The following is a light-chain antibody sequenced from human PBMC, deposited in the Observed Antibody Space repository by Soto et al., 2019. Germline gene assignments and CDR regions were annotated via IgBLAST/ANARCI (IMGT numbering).Light chain of an antibody. V-gene: IGKV3-20*01. CDR1: QSVDRNY. J-gene: IGKJ1*01. Sequence: EIVLTQSPGTLSLSPGERATLSCRASQSVDRNYLAWYQQKPGQAPRLLIYGASRRATGVPDRFSGSGSGTDFTLTISRKEPEAYAVYYCKQYGSSPGTFGLGTKVEIK. CDR3: KQYGSSPGT. CDR2: GAS.